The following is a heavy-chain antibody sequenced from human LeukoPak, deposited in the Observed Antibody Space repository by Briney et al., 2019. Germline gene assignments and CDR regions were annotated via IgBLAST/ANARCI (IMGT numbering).Heavy chain of an antibody. J-gene: IGHJ6*03. CDR2: IIPIFGTA. CDR1: GGTFSSYA. Sequence: SVKVSCKASGGTFSSYAISWVRQAPGQGLEWMGGIIPIFGTANYAQKFQGRVTITADESTSTAYMELSSLRSEDTAVYYCARDGDTAMVNYYYMDVWGKGTTVTVSS. CDR3: ARDGDTAMVNYYYMDV. D-gene: IGHD5-18*01. V-gene: IGHV1-69*13.